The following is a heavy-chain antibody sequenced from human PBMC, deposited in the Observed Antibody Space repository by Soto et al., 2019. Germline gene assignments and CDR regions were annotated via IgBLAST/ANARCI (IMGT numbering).Heavy chain of an antibody. CDR3: ARGSYYGSGSYLEGAFNY. CDR2: MNPNSGNT. V-gene: IGHV1-8*01. Sequence: GASVKVSCKASGYTFTSYDINWVRQATGQGLEWMGWMNPNSGNTGYAQKFQGRVTMTRNTSISTAYMELSSLRSEDTAVYYCARGSYYGSGSYLEGAFNYWGRGTLVTVSS. CDR1: GYTFTSYD. D-gene: IGHD3-10*01. J-gene: IGHJ4*02.